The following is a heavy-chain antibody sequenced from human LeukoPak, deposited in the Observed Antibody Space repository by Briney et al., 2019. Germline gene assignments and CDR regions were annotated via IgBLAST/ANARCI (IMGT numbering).Heavy chain of an antibody. D-gene: IGHD3-22*01. J-gene: IGHJ4*02. CDR1: GYSFTTYW. CDR3: ARPIETNYYSGMGY. V-gene: IGHV5-10-1*01. CDR2: IDPSDSYT. Sequence: GESLRLSCKGSGYSFTTYWITRVRQIPRKGLEGMGRIDPSDSYTNYSPSLQGHFTISADKSISTAYLQWSSLKASATAMYYCARPIETNYYSGMGYWGQGTLVTVSS.